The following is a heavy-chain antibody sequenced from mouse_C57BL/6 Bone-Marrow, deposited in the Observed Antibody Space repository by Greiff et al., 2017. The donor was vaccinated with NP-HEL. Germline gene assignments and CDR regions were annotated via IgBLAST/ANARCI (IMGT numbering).Heavy chain of an antibody. D-gene: IGHD1-1*01. V-gene: IGHV1-55*01. CDR1: GYTFTSYW. Sequence: QVQLQQPGAELVKPGASVKMSCKASGYTFTSYWITWVKQRPGQGLEWIGDIYPRSGNTYYNEKFKGKATLTADKSSSTAYMELRSLTSEDSAVYFCATTPWYFDVWGTGTTVTVSS. CDR2: IYPRSGNT. J-gene: IGHJ1*03. CDR3: ATTPWYFDV.